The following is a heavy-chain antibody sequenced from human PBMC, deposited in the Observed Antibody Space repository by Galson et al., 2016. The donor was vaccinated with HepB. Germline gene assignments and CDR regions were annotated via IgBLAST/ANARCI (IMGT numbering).Heavy chain of an antibody. D-gene: IGHD3-10*01. CDR3: ARGAVGGYFGELSDY. V-gene: IGHV3-7*01. Sequence: SLRLSCAASGSTFNNFWMTWVRQAPGKGLEWLAKIKQDGSEKYYADAVKGRFTISRDNTKNSVYLEMNNLLVEDTALYYCARGAVGGYFGELSDYWGLGTLVTVSS. CDR1: GSTFNNFW. J-gene: IGHJ4*02. CDR2: IKQDGSEK.